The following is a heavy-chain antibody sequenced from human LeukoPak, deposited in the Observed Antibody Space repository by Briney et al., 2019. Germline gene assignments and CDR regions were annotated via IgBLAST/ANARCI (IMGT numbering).Heavy chain of an antibody. CDR3: ARDIVNL. D-gene: IGHD2-21*01. J-gene: IGHJ5*02. CDR2: IKPDGSEK. V-gene: IGHV3-7*01. CDR1: GFTFSDYW. Sequence: PGGSLRLSCAASGFTFSDYWMSWVRQAPGKGLGWVANIKPDGSEKYYVDSVKGRFTISRAKAKNSLYLEMNSLRAEATAVYYCARDIVNLWGQGALVTVSS.